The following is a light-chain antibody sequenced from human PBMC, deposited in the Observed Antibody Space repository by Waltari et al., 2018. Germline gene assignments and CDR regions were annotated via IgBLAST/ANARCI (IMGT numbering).Light chain of an antibody. J-gene: IGKJ1*01. V-gene: IGKV2-30*02. Sequence: VVMTQSPLSLPVTLGQPASISCKSSQSLVHSDGKTYLNWFQQRPGQSPRRLIYKVSNRDSGVPDRFSGSGSGTDFTLKISRVEAEDVGVYYCMQGKHWPPWTFGQGTKVEIK. CDR2: KVS. CDR1: QSLVHSDGKTY. CDR3: MQGKHWPPWT.